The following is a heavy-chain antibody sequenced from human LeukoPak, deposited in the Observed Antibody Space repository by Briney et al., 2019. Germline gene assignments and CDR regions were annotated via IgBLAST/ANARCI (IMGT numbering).Heavy chain of an antibody. J-gene: IGHJ4*02. CDR1: GFTFRSYS. CDR2: LRSSGTTI. D-gene: IGHD6-19*01. V-gene: IGHV3-48*02. Sequence: GGSLRLSCAASGFTFRSYSMNWVRQAPGRGLEWVSFLRSSGTTIYYADSVKGRFTVSRDNAKNSLYLQMNSLRDEDTAVYYCARVREDSRGWYHFDSWGQGTLVSVSS. CDR3: ARVREDSRGWYHFDS.